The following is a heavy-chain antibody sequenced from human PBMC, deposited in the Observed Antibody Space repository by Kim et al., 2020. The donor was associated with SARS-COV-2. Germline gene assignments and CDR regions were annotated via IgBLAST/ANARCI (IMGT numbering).Heavy chain of an antibody. J-gene: IGHJ5*02. CDR2: IYYSGST. V-gene: IGHV4-59*01. D-gene: IGHD3-22*01. CDR3: ARDRERGSGYGP. CDR1: GGSISSYY. Sequence: SETLSLTCTVSGGSISSYYWSWIRQPPGKGLEWIGYIYYSGSTNYNPSLKSRVTISVDTSKNQFSLKLSSVTAADTAVYYCARDRERGSGYGPWGQGTLVTVSS.